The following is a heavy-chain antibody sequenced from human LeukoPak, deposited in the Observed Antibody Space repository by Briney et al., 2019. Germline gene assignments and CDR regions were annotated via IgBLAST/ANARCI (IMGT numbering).Heavy chain of an antibody. J-gene: IGHJ3*02. D-gene: IGHD2-15*01. Sequence: ASVKVSCKVSGYNVTEFFMHWVRQAPGKGLEWMGGFDPEHGETIYAQKFRGRVTMTEDTSTDTAYMELSSLRSEDTAVYYCATGRDIVVVVADYAFDIWGQGTMVTVSS. CDR3: ATGRDIVVVVADYAFDI. V-gene: IGHV1-24*01. CDR1: GYNVTEFF. CDR2: FDPEHGET.